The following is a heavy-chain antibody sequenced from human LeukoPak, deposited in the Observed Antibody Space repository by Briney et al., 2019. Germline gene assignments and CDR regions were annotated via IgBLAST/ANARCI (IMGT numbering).Heavy chain of an antibody. Sequence: ASVKVSCKASGGTFSTYAISWVRQAPGQGLEWMGGIIPIFGSANYAQKFQGRVTFTADASTSTVYMELSSLRSEDTAVYYCARQYYDSSVYYFQHWGQGTLVIVSS. CDR1: GGTFSTYA. V-gene: IGHV1-69*13. J-gene: IGHJ1*01. CDR2: IIPIFGSA. D-gene: IGHD3-22*01. CDR3: ARQYYDSSVYYFQH.